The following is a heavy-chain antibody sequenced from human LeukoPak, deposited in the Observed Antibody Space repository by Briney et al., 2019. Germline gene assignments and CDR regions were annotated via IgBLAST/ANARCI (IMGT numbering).Heavy chain of an antibody. D-gene: IGHD6-13*01. Sequence: EASVKVSCTASGGTFSSYAISWVRQAPGQGLEWMGGIIPIFGTANYAQKFQGRVTITADESTSTAYMELSSLRSEDTAAYYCARGGSSSLGSFDYWGQGTLVTVSS. J-gene: IGHJ4*02. CDR3: ARGGSSSLGSFDY. CDR2: IIPIFGTA. CDR1: GGTFSSYA. V-gene: IGHV1-69*13.